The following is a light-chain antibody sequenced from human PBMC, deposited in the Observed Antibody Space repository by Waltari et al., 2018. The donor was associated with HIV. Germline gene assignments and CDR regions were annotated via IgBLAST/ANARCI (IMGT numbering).Light chain of an antibody. CDR3: QQYHSVPHT. J-gene: IGKJ2*01. Sequence: DIVMTQSPDSLAVSLGERATNNCKSRQSVLYSPNNKNYLAWYQQKPGQPPKLLIYWASTRESGVPERFSGSGSQTDFTLSISSLQAEDVAVYYCQQYHSVPHTFGHGTKLEIK. V-gene: IGKV4-1*01. CDR1: QSVLYSPNNKNY. CDR2: WAS.